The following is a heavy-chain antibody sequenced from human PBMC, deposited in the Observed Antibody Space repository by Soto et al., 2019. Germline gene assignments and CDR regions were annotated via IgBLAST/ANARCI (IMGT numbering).Heavy chain of an antibody. V-gene: IGHV4-59*08. D-gene: IGHD2-2*01. CDR3: ASIVVPANYYYYYMDV. J-gene: IGHJ6*03. Sequence: SETLSLTCTVSGGSISSYYWSWIRQPPGKGLEWIGFIYYSGSTNYNPSLKSRVTISVDTSKNQFSLKLSSVTAADTAVYHCASIVVPANYYYYYMDVWGKGTTVTVSS. CDR1: GGSISSYY. CDR2: IYYSGST.